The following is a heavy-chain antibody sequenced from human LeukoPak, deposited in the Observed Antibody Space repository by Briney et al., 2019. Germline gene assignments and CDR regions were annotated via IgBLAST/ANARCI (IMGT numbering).Heavy chain of an antibody. J-gene: IGHJ4*02. CDR1: GFTFSSYA. Sequence: PGGSLRLSCAASGFTFSSYAMSWVRQAPGKGLEWVSAISGSGGSTYYADSVKGRFTISRDNSKNTLYLQMNSLRAEDTAVYYCAKGGVLWFGEFHKYWGQGTLVTVSS. D-gene: IGHD3-10*01. CDR2: ISGSGGST. V-gene: IGHV3-23*01. CDR3: AKGGVLWFGEFHKY.